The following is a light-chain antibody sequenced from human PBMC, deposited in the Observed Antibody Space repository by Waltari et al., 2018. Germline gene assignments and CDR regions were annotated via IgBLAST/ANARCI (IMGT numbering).Light chain of an antibody. Sequence: QSALTQPASVSGSPGQSITISCPGTRSDIGTSAYVCWHQQYPGKAPKVIIYEVTNRPSGVSNRFSASKSRNTASLTISGLQAEDEADYYCSSFTTSNTWVFGGGTALTVL. CDR2: EVT. CDR3: SSFTTSNTWV. CDR1: RSDIGTSAY. V-gene: IGLV2-14*01. J-gene: IGLJ3*02.